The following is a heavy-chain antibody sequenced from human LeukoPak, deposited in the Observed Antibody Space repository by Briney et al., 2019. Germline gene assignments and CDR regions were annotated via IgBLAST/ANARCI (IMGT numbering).Heavy chain of an antibody. V-gene: IGHV4-4*09. CDR3: ARDRSYYDFWSGYYPMDV. J-gene: IGHJ6*03. D-gene: IGHD3-3*01. Sequence: PSETLSLTCAVSGVSISPYYWAWIRQPPGKGLEWIGYIHTSGSNNQYPSLKSRVTISVDKSKNHFSLRLTSVTAADTAVYYCARDRSYYDFWSGYYPMDVWGKGTTVTVSS. CDR1: GVSISPYY. CDR2: IHTSGSN.